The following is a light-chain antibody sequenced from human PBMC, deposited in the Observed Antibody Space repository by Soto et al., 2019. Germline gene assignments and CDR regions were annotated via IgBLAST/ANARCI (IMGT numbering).Light chain of an antibody. CDR3: QQLNSYPLT. Sequence: DIQLTQSPTFLSASVGDRVAITCRASQGIINSLAWYQQKPGKAPKLLIYLASTLQTGVPSRFSGSGSGTEFTLTISSLQPEDFATYYCQQLNSYPLTFGGGTKVDIK. J-gene: IGKJ4*01. CDR2: LAS. CDR1: QGIINS. V-gene: IGKV1-9*01.